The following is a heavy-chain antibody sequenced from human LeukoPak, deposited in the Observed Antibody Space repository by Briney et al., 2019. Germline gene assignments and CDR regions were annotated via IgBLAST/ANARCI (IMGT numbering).Heavy chain of an antibody. CDR2: ISGSGGST. Sequence: PGGSLRLSCAASGFTFSNYAMNWVRQAPGKGLEWVSGISGSGGSTYYADSVKGRFTISRDNSKNTLYLQMNSLRAVDTAVYYCAKDRFVGSSWYYFDYWGQGTLVPVSS. CDR1: GFTFSNYA. CDR3: AKDRFVGSSWYYFDY. J-gene: IGHJ4*02. D-gene: IGHD6-13*01. V-gene: IGHV3-23*01.